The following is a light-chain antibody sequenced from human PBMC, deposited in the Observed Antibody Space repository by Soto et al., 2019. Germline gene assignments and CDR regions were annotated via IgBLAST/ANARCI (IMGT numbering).Light chain of an antibody. V-gene: IGKV3-20*01. CDR1: QSVSSNY. Sequence: TQSPAILSFYPGDGTTTSCTASQSVSSNYLAWYQQNPGQAPRLLIYGTSTRASGIPDRFSGSGSGTDFTLTITCLEPEDVARYFCQQSGVSPTPFGGGTKVDI. CDR2: GTS. CDR3: QQSGVSPTP. J-gene: IGKJ4*01.